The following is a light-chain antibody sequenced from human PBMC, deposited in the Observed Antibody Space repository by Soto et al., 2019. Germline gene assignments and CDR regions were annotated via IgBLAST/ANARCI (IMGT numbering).Light chain of an antibody. J-gene: IGLJ1*01. CDR1: SSDVGGYNY. CDR2: EVT. Sequence: QSALTQPASVSGSPGQSITISCTGTSSDVGGYNYVSWYQQHPGKAPKLMIYEVTNRPSGVSNRFSGSKSGNTASLTISRLQAEDEADYYCSSYTSRITRVFGTGTKVTVL. CDR3: SSYTSRITRV. V-gene: IGLV2-14*01.